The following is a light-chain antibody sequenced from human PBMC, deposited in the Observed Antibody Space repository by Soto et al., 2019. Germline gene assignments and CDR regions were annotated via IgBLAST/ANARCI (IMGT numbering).Light chain of an antibody. CDR3: QQYKNWPPIT. V-gene: IGKV3-15*01. CDR2: GAS. Sequence: EIVMTQSPATLSVSPGERATLSCRASQSVSSNVAWYQQKPGQAPRLPIYGASTRATGIPARFSGSGSGTEFTLTISSLQSEDFAVYYCQQYKNWPPITFGQGTRLEIK. J-gene: IGKJ5*01. CDR1: QSVSSN.